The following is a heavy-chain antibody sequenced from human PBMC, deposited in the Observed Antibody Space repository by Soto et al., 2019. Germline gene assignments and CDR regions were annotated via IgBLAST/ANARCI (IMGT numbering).Heavy chain of an antibody. J-gene: IGHJ6*02. CDR3: AKEYDFGMTKLYGMDV. CDR2: ISGSGGST. CDR1: GFTFSSYA. Sequence: LXLSCAASGFTFSSYAMSWVRQAPGKGLEWVSAISGSGGSTYYADSVKGRFTISRDNSKNTLYLQMNSLRAEDTAVYYCAKEYDFGMTKLYGMDVWGQGTTVTVSS. D-gene: IGHD3-3*01. V-gene: IGHV3-23*01.